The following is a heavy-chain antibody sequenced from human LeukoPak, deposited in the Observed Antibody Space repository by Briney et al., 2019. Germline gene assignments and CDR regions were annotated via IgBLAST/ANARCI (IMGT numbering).Heavy chain of an antibody. J-gene: IGHJ3*02. D-gene: IGHD4-17*01. CDR3: ARDLVTTVTTLNAFEI. Sequence: SETLSLTCNVSGYSISSGYYWGWIRQSPGKGLEWIGSIYDSGSTYYNPSLKSRVTISVDTSKNQFSLRLNSVTAADTAVYYCARDLVTTVTTLNAFEIWGQGTMVTVSS. CDR1: GYSISSGYY. CDR2: IYDSGST. V-gene: IGHV4-38-2*02.